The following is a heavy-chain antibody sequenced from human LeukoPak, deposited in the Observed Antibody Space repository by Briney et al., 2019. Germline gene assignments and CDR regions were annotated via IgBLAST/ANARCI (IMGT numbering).Heavy chain of an antibody. V-gene: IGHV3-74*01. CDR2: INSEGSTT. J-gene: IGHJ4*02. Sequence: GGSLRLSCTASGFTFSRYWMHWVRQAPGKGLVWVSRINSEGSTTSYADSVKGRFTISRDNSKNTLYLQMNSLRAEDTAVYYCAKENRLTMVRGDIDYWGQGTLVTVSS. CDR3: AKENRLTMVRGDIDY. CDR1: GFTFSRYW. D-gene: IGHD3-10*01.